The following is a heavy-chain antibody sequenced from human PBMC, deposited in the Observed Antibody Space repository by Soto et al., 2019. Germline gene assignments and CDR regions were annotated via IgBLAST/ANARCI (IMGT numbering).Heavy chain of an antibody. CDR1: GGTFSSYA. Sequence: ASVKVSCKASGGTFSSYAISWVRQAPGQGLEWMGGIIPIFGTANYAQKFQGRVTITADESTSTAYMELSSLRSEDTAVYYCVRLRTVTYYYYGMEVWGQGTTGTV. CDR2: IIPIFGTA. J-gene: IGHJ6*02. V-gene: IGHV1-69*13. D-gene: IGHD4-4*01. CDR3: VRLRTVTYYYYGMEV.